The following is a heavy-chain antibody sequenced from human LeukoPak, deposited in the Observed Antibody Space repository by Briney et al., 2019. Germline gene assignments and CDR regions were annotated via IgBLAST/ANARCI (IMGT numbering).Heavy chain of an antibody. CDR3: AAAGIAVAGTKVDWFDL. V-gene: IGHV3-48*03. Sequence: GGSLRLSCAASGFTFSSYEMNWVRQAPGKGLEWVSYISNSGSNIYYTDSVKGRFTISRDNAKNSLYLQMNRLRAEDTAVYDCAAAGIAVAGTKVDWFDLWGQGTLVTVSS. CDR2: ISNSGSNI. J-gene: IGHJ5*02. CDR1: GFTFSSYE. D-gene: IGHD6-19*01.